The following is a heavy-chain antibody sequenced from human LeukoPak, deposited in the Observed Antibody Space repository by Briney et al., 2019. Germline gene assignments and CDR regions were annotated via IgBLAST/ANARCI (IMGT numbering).Heavy chain of an antibody. CDR2: IYWNDDK. CDR1: GFSLSTSGVG. J-gene: IGHJ3*02. D-gene: IGHD4-23*01. CDR3: AHRRGDYGGNEDLSAFDI. V-gene: IGHV2-5*01. Sequence: SGPTLVKPTQTLTLTCTSSGFSLSTSGVGVGWIRQPPGKALEWLALIYWNDDKRYSPSLKSRLTITKDTSKNQVVLTMTNMDPVDTATYYCAHRRGDYGGNEDLSAFDIWGQGTMVTVSS.